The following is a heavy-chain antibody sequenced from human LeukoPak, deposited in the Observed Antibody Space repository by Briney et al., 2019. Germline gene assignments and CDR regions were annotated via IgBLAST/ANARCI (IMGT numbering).Heavy chain of an antibody. CDR1: GGSITKSY. J-gene: IGHJ5*02. CDR3: VASGPPAPANWFDP. D-gene: IGHD6-13*01. Sequence: KPSETLSLTCTVSGGSITKSYWSSIRHPPGKGLEWIGYIHHSGDTRYNPSLKSRVTLSIDTSKYQFSLKVNFVTAADTAVYYCVASGPPAPANWFDPWGQGTLVTVSS. V-gene: IGHV4-59*03. CDR2: IHHSGDT.